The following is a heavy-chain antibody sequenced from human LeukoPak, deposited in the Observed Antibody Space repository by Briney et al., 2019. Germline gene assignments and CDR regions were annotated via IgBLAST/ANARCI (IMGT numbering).Heavy chain of an antibody. V-gene: IGHV4-59*01. CDR2: IYYNGNT. CDR1: GGSISSYY. J-gene: IGHJ6*02. D-gene: IGHD1-26*01. CDR3: ARGRSNYYGMDV. Sequence: PSETLSLTCTVSGGSISSYYWSWIRRPPGKGLEWIGYIYYNGNTNYSPSLKSRVTMSVDTSKNLFSLKVSSVTAADTAVYYCARGRSNYYGMDVWGQGTTVTVSS.